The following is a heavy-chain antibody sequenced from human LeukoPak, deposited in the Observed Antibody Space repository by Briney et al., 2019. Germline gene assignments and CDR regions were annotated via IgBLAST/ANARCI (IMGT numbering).Heavy chain of an antibody. CDR2: ISSSSSYI. Sequence: GGSLRLSCAASGFTFSSYRMNWVRQAPGKGLEWVSSISSSSSYIYYADSVKGRFTISRDNAKNSLYLQMNSLRAEDTAVYYCARDSGGSTSWEYYYYYGMDVWGQGTTVTVSS. J-gene: IGHJ6*02. V-gene: IGHV3-21*01. CDR3: ARDSGGSTSWEYYYYYGMDV. D-gene: IGHD2-2*01. CDR1: GFTFSSYR.